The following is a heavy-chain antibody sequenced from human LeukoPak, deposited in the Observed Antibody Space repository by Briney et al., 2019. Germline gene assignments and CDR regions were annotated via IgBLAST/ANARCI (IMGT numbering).Heavy chain of an antibody. J-gene: IGHJ4*02. D-gene: IGHD3-22*01. Sequence: GRTLRLSCAASGFTFSNYGMHCVPHAPAKGLEWVAVIWYDGSKKYHADSVKRRFTISRDNSKNTLNLQMNSLRVEDTAVYYCAAYYYDSSGYDLRFYWGQGTLVTVSS. V-gene: IGHV3-33*01. CDR2: IWYDGSKK. CDR3: AAYYYDSSGYDLRFY. CDR1: GFTFSNYG.